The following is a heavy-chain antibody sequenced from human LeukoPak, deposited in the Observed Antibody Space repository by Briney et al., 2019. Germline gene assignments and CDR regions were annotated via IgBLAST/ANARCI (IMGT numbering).Heavy chain of an antibody. Sequence: GGSLRLSCAASGFTFSSYGMHWVRQAPGKGLEWVAVISYGGSNKYYADSVKGRFTISRDNSKNTLYLQMNSLRAEDTAVYYCAKDRIVGYYFDYWGQGTLVTVSS. CDR2: ISYGGSNK. CDR3: AKDRIVGYYFDY. V-gene: IGHV3-30*18. J-gene: IGHJ4*02. CDR1: GFTFSSYG. D-gene: IGHD3-16*02.